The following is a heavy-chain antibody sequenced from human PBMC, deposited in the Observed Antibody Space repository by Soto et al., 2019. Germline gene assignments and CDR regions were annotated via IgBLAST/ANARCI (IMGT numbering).Heavy chain of an antibody. D-gene: IGHD3-10*01. V-gene: IGHV3-23*01. CDR1: GFTCSSYA. CDR2: ISDSGGST. CDR3: AKVHGSGTYYNFHAY. Sequence: GGSLRLACAASGFTCSSYAMSWVGQAPGKGLEWVSTISDSGGSTYYADSVKGRFTISRDNSKNTLYLLMNSLSAEDTALYYCAKVHGSGTYYNFHAYRAQGTLVIVSS. J-gene: IGHJ4*02.